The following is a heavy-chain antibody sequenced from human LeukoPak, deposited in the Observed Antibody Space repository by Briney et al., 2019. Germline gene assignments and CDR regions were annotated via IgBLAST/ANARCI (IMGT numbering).Heavy chain of an antibody. V-gene: IGHV1-8*01. CDR3: ATEIGSLRYFDISDY. Sequence: GASVKVSCKAPGYTFTSYDINWVRQATGQGLEWMGWMNPNSGNTGYAQKFQGRVTMTRNTSISTAYMELSSLRSEDTAVYYCATEIGSLRYFDISDYWGQGTLVTVSS. CDR2: MNPNSGNT. J-gene: IGHJ4*02. CDR1: GYTFTSYD. D-gene: IGHD3-9*01.